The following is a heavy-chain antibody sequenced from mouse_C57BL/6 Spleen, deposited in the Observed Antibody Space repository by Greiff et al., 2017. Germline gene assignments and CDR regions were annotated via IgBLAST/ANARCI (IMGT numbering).Heavy chain of an antibody. V-gene: IGHV1-47*01. CDR3: AREASSLGTYWYFDV. Sequence: VQLQQPGAELVKPGASVKMSCKASGYTFTTYPIEWMKQNHGKSLEWIGNFYPYNDDTKYNEKFKGKATLTVEKSSSTVYMELSRLTSDDSAVYCGAREASSLGTYWYFDVWGTGTTVTVSS. J-gene: IGHJ1*03. CDR1: GYTFTTYP. D-gene: IGHD2-10*02. CDR2: FYPYNDDT.